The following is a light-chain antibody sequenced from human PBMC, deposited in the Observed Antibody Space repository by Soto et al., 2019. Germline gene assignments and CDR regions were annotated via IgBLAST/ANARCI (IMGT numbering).Light chain of an antibody. V-gene: IGLV2-14*01. CDR2: DVS. Sequence: QSALTQAASVSGSPGQSITISCTGTSSDVGGYNYVSWYQQHPGKAPKLIIYDVSNRPSGVSTRFSGSKSGNTASLTISGLQGEDEADYSCSSYTSTNSWVFGGGTKVTVL. CDR3: SSYTSTNSWV. CDR1: SSDVGGYNY. J-gene: IGLJ3*02.